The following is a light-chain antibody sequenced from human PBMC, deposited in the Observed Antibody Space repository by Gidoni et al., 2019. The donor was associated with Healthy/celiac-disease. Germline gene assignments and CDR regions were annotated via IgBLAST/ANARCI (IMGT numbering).Light chain of an antibody. CDR2: GAS. V-gene: IGKV3-20*01. CDR3: QQYGSSPLSIT. J-gene: IGKJ2*01. CDR1: QSVSSSY. Sequence: EIVLTQSPGPLSLSPGERATLSCRASQSVSSSYLAWYKQKPGQAPRLRIYGASSRATGIPDRFSGSGSGTDFTITISRLEPEDCAVYYCQQYGSSPLSITCGQGTKLEIK.